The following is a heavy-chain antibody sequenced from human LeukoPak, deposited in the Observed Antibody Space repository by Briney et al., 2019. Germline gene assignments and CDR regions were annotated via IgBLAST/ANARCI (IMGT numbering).Heavy chain of an antibody. J-gene: IGHJ4*02. CDR1: GYTFTSYD. CDR3: ARGGDGGHAANHYFDY. CDR2: MSPNSGDT. D-gene: IGHD5-24*01. Sequence: ASVKVSCKASGYTFTSYDFNWVRQATGQRPEWMGWMSPNSGDTGYAQKFQDRVTMTRNTSISTAYMELSSLRSDDTAVYYCARGGDGGHAANHYFDYWGQGTLVTVSS. V-gene: IGHV1-8*01.